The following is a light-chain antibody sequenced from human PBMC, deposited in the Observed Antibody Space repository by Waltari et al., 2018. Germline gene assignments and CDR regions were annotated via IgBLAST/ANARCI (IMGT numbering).Light chain of an antibody. Sequence: DIQMTQSPSSLSASVGDTVTITCRASQCISNYLAWYQQKPGKAPKALIYYASNLESGVPSRCSGSGYEKDFTLTISSLQPEDFATYYCQQHKSYPRTFGQGTKVEIK. J-gene: IGKJ1*01. CDR1: QCISNY. CDR2: YAS. V-gene: IGKV1-16*01. CDR3: QQHKSYPRT.